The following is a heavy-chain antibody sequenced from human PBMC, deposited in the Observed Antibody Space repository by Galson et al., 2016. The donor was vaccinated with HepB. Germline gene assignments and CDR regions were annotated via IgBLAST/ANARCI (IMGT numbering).Heavy chain of an antibody. Sequence: TLSLTCAVSRGSISGGGYYWTWIRQHPRKGLEWIGHIFYSGSTFYNASLKSRLSMSVDTSRNQFSLKMISVTAADTAVYYCARGAWVTPTAVGPFDIWGQGTMVTVSS. D-gene: IGHD2-21*02. J-gene: IGHJ3*02. CDR3: ARGAWVTPTAVGPFDI. V-gene: IGHV4-31*11. CDR1: RGSISGGGYY. CDR2: IFYSGST.